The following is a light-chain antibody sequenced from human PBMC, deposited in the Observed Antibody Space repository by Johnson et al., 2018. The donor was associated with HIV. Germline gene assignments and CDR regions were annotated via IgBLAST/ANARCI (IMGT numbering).Light chain of an antibody. CDR1: SSNIGNNY. Sequence: QSILTQPPSVSAAPGQKVTIFCSGSSSNIGNNYVSWYQQVPGTAPKLLIYENNKRPSGIPDRFSGSKSGTSATLGITGLQTGDEADYYCGTWDSSLSANVVGTGTKVTVL. CDR2: ENN. V-gene: IGLV1-51*02. CDR3: GTWDSSLSANV. J-gene: IGLJ1*01.